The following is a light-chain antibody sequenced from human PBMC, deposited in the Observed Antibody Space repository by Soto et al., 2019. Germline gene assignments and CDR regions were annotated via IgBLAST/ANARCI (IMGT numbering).Light chain of an antibody. CDR1: QSVSSSY. V-gene: IGKV3-20*01. J-gene: IGKJ2*01. CDR3: QQYGIAPYT. Sequence: EIVLTPSPGTLSLSPGARATLSWSASQSVSSSYLAWYQQQPDQAPRLLIYGASSRATATPDRFSGSGAETDIHLTISRLDHEYFAFYYCQQYGIAPYTFGQGTKLEIK. CDR2: GAS.